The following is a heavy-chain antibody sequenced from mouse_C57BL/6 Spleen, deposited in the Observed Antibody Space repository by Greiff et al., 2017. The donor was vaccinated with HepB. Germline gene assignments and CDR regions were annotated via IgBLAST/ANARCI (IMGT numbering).Heavy chain of an antibody. V-gene: IGHV5-4*01. CDR3: AREGGPYYFDY. J-gene: IGHJ2*01. CDR1: GFTFSSYA. Sequence: EVKLVESGGGLVKPGGSLKLSCAASGFTFSSYAMSWVRQTPEKRLEWVATISDGGSYTYYPDNLKGRFTIARDNAKNNLYLQMSHLKSEDTAMYYCAREGGPYYFDYWGQGTTLTVSS. CDR2: ISDGGSYT.